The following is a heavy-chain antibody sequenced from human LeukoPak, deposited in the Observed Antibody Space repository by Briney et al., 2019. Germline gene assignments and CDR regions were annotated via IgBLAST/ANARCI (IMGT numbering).Heavy chain of an antibody. D-gene: IGHD3-3*01. CDR2: ISSSSSYI. V-gene: IGHV3-21*01. J-gene: IGHJ4*02. Sequence: GGSLRLSCAASGFTFSSYSTNWVRQAPGKGLEWVSSISSSSSYINYADSVKGRFTISRDNAKNSLYLQMNSLRAEDTAVYYCARAEGYDFWSGPNDWGQGTLVTVSS. CDR1: GFTFSSYS. CDR3: ARAEGYDFWSGPND.